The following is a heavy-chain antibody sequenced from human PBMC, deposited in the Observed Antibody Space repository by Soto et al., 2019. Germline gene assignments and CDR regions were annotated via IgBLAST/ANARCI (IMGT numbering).Heavy chain of an antibody. V-gene: IGHV1-18*01. J-gene: IGHJ3*02. Sequence: GASVKVSCKASGYTFTSYGISWVRQAPGQGLEWMGWISAYNGNTNYAQKLQGRVTMTTDTSTSTAYMELRSLRSDDTAVYYRATSLPGGYRRGDDAFDIWGQGTMVTVS. D-gene: IGHD3-10*01. CDR1: GYTFTSYG. CDR3: ATSLPGGYRRGDDAFDI. CDR2: ISAYNGNT.